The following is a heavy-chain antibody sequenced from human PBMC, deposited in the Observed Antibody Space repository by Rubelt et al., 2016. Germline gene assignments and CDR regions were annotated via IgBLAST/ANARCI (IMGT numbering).Heavy chain of an antibody. CDR2: ISGSGGST. D-gene: IGHD3-10*01. Sequence: GKGLEWVSAISGSGGSTYYADSVKGRFTISRDNSTNTLYLQMNSLRAEDTAVYYCAGYPMVRGVIRWRTYWGQGTLVTVSS. J-gene: IGHJ4*02. V-gene: IGHV3-23*01. CDR3: AGYPMVRGVIRWRTY.